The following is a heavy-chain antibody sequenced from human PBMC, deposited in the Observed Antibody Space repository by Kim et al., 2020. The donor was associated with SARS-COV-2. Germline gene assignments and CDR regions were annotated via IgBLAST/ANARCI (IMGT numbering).Heavy chain of an antibody. D-gene: IGHD6-13*01. V-gene: IGHV1-69*06. CDR2: IIPIFGTA. Sequence: SVKVSCKASGGTFSSYAISWVRQAPGQGLEWMGGIIPIFGTANYAQKFQGRVTITADKSTSTAYMELSSLRSEDTAVYYCARGTGYSSSWYFSPVFDYWGQGTLVTVSS. CDR1: GGTFSSYA. J-gene: IGHJ4*02. CDR3: ARGTGYSSSWYFSPVFDY.